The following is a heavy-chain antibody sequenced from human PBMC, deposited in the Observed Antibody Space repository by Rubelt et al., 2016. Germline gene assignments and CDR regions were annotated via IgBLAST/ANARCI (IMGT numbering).Heavy chain of an antibody. CDR3: ARDLVGVVITTHDAFDI. CDR2: IIPIFGTA. Sequence: QEQLVQSGAEVKKPGSSVKVSCKASGGTFSSYAISWVRQAPGQGLEWMGGIIPIFGTANYAQTFQGRVTITADKSTSTAYMELSSLRSEDTAVYYCARDLVGVVITTHDAFDIWGQGTMVTVSS. J-gene: IGHJ3*02. D-gene: IGHD3-22*01. V-gene: IGHV1-69*06. CDR1: GGTFSSYA.